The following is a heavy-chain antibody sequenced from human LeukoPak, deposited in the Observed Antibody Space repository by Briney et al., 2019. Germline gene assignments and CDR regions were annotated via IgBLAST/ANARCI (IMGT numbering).Heavy chain of an antibody. J-gene: IGHJ4*02. CDR1: GFTFDDYG. CDR2: INWNGGST. D-gene: IGHD6-6*01. V-gene: IGHV3-20*04. Sequence: GGSLRISCAASGFTFDDYGMSWVRQAPGKGLEWVSGINWNGGSTGYADSVKGRFTISRDNAKNSLYLQMSSLRAEDTALYYCARREYTAFDYWGQGTLVTVSS. CDR3: ARREYTAFDY.